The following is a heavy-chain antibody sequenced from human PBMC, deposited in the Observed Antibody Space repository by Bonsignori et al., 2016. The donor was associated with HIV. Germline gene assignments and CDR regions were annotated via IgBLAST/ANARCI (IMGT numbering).Heavy chain of an antibody. Sequence: EVQLVESGGGLVKPGGSLRLSCSGSGFSFTSYSMHVGPPGSEGKGLEWVSSISASSSFINYADSVRGRFTISRDNAKNSLYLQVNSLRAEDTAIYYCVREGYDSTYYHYMDVVGERDHGHRLL. D-gene: IGHD3-22*01. CDR3: VREGYDSTYYHYMDV. CDR2: ISASSSFI. V-gene: IGHV3-21*01. CDR1: GFSFTSYS. J-gene: IGHJ6*03.